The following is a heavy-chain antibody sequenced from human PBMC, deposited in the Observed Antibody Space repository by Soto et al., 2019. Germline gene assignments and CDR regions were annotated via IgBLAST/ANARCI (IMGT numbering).Heavy chain of an antibody. J-gene: IGHJ4*02. D-gene: IGHD3-16*01. CDR3: AAVMGSDYDYVWGSLSFDH. V-gene: IGHV3-23*01. Sequence: VQLLQSGGGLVQLGGSLRLSCEASGFIFATTAMGWVRQAPGKGLEWVSTISGSGVRTYYADSVKGRFTISRGNSKNTLFLQMNSLRADDTAVYFCAAVMGSDYDYVWGSLSFDHWGQGALVTVST. CDR1: GFIFATTA. CDR2: ISGSGVRT.